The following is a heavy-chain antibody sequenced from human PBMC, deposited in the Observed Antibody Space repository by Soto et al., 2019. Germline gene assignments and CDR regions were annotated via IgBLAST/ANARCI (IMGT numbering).Heavy chain of an antibody. V-gene: IGHV3-7*04. D-gene: IGHD2-8*01. CDR2: ISPDGSNK. CDR3: VRGGANAEY. CDR1: GFTFSSYW. J-gene: IGHJ4*02. Sequence: GGSLRLSCAGSGFTFSSYWMGWVRQAPGKGLEWVANISPDGSNKYYVDSEKGRFTTSRDNAKNSVYLQMNSLRADDTAVFYCVRGGANAEYWGQGTLVTVSS.